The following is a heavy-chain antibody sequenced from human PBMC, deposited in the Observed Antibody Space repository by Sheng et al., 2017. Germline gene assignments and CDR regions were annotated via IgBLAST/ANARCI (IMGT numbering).Heavy chain of an antibody. CDR2: ISYDGSNK. CDR1: GFTFSSYG. Sequence: QVQLVESGGGVVQPGRSLRLSCAASGFTFSSYGMHWVRQAPGKGLEWVAVISYDGSNKYYADSVKGRFTISRDNSKNTLYLQMNSLRAEDTAVYYCAKDRAYYGSGSSLDYWGQGTLVTVSS. CDR3: AKDRAYYGSGSSLDY. V-gene: IGHV3-30*18. J-gene: IGHJ4*02. D-gene: IGHD3-10*01.